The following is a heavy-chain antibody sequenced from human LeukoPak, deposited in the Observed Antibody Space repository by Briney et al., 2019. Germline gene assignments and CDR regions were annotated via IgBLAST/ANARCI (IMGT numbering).Heavy chain of an antibody. J-gene: IGHJ3*02. Sequence: PGESLKISCKGFGYTFANFWIGWVRQMPGKGLQWMGIIYIGDSDTRYSPSFQGQVTISADKSISTAYLQWSSLRASDTAMYYCARQRSRDGYNYDGFDIWGQGTMVTVSS. CDR1: GYTFANFW. D-gene: IGHD5-24*01. V-gene: IGHV5-51*01. CDR2: IYIGDSDT. CDR3: ARQRSRDGYNYDGFDI.